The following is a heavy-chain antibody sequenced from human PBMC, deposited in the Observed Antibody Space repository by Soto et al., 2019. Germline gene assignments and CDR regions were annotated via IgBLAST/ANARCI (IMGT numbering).Heavy chain of an antibody. D-gene: IGHD3-9*01. J-gene: IGHJ4*02. CDR2: ISGSGGST. CDR3: AKGDYDILTGYYRAPYYFDY. V-gene: IGHV3-23*01. Sequence: EVQLLESGGGLVQPGGSLRLSCAASGFTFSSYAMSWVRRAPGKGLEWVSAISGSGGSTYYADSVKGRFTISRDNSKNTLYLQMNSLRAEDTAVYYCAKGDYDILTGYYRAPYYFDYWGQGTLVTVSS. CDR1: GFTFSSYA.